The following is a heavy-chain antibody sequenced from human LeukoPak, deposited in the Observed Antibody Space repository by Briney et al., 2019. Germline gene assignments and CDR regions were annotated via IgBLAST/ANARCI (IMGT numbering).Heavy chain of an antibody. J-gene: IGHJ4*02. CDR1: GFTFSSYW. V-gene: IGHV3-74*01. CDR2: INSDGSST. D-gene: IGHD2-2*01. Sequence: GGSLRLSCAASGFTFSSYWMHWVRQAPGKGLVWVSRINSDGSSTSYADSVKGRFTISRDNAKNTLYLQMTSLRAEDTAVYYCAKIRPLGYCSSTSCTGLSYFDYWGQGTLVTVSS. CDR3: AKIRPLGYCSSTSCTGLSYFDY.